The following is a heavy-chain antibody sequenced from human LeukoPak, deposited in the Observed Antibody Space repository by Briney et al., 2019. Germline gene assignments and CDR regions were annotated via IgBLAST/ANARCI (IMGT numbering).Heavy chain of an antibody. D-gene: IGHD1-26*01. V-gene: IGHV3-30*03. CDR2: ISYDGSNK. Sequence: GGSLRLSCAASGFTFSSYGMHWVRQAPGKGLEWVAVISYDGSNKYYADSVKGRFIVSRDNAKNSVFLQMSSLRAEDTAVYYCAIAAGWEQAYWGQGTLVTVSS. CDR1: GFTFSSYG. J-gene: IGHJ4*02. CDR3: AIAAGWEQAY.